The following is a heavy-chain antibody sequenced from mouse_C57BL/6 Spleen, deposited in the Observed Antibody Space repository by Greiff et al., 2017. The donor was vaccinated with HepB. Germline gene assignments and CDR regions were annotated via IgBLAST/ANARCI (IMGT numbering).Heavy chain of an antibody. Sequence: QVQLQQPGAELVKPGASVKLSCKASGYTFTSYWMHWVKQRPGQGLEWIGMIHPNSGSTNYNEKFKSKATLTVDKSSSTAYMQLSSLTSEDSAVYYCARLGSSLYFDYWGQGTTLTVSS. V-gene: IGHV1-64*01. CDR1: GYTFTSYW. CDR3: ARLGSSLYFDY. CDR2: IHPNSGST. J-gene: IGHJ2*01. D-gene: IGHD1-3*01.